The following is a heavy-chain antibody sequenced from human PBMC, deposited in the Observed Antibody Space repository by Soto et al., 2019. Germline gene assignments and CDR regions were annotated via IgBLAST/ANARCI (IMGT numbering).Heavy chain of an antibody. CDR1: GYNIINYY. CDR2: INPSSGGT. J-gene: IGHJ4*02. V-gene: IGHV1-2*02. D-gene: IGHD3-22*01. CDR3: AKLHYYDSSGYYYGNN. Sequence: XSVKESCEASGYNIINYYMHWVRQAPVQSLEWMGWINPSSGGTKYAQKFQGRVTMTCDTSISTAYMEVSSLRTDDTAVYYCAKLHYYDSSGYYYGNNWGQGTLVTVSS.